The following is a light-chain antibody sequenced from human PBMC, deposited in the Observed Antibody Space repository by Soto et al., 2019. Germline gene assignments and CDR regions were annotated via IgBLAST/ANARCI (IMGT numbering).Light chain of an antibody. V-gene: IGKV3-20*01. CDR1: QSVSSSY. J-gene: IGKJ1*01. Sequence: EIVLTQSPGTLSLSPGEGATLSCRASQSVSSSYLAWYQQKPGQAPRLLIYGASSRATGIPDRFSGSGSGTDFTLTISTLEPEDFAVYYCHQYGSSPRTFGQGTKVEIK. CDR2: GAS. CDR3: HQYGSSPRT.